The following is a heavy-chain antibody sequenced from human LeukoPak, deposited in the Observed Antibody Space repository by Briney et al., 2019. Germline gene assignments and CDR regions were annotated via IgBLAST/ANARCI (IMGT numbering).Heavy chain of an antibody. V-gene: IGHV5-51*01. Sequence: GESLQISCQGSGYSFTSYWIGWVRPMPGKGLEWMGIIYPGDSDTRYSPSFQGQVTISADKSISTAYLQWSSLKASDTAMYYCARLLQQLNFDYWGQGTLVTVSS. J-gene: IGHJ4*02. D-gene: IGHD6-13*01. CDR1: GYSFTSYW. CDR3: ARLLQQLNFDY. CDR2: IYPGDSDT.